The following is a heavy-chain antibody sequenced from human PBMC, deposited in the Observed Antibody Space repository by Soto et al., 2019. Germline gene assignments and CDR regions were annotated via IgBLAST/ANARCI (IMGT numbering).Heavy chain of an antibody. D-gene: IGHD3-3*01. J-gene: IGHJ4*02. V-gene: IGHV4-59*01. Sequence: SETLSLTFTVSGDSIGSYRWSWIRQPPQKGLEWIGYVFHSGSTNYNPSLKSRVSMSVDTSKNQFSLKLTSMTAADSAVYYCSRAPPPISYDSGESEYYLDFWGRGTLVTVSS. CDR2: VFHSGST. CDR1: GDSIGSYR. CDR3: SRAPPPISYDSGESEYYLDF.